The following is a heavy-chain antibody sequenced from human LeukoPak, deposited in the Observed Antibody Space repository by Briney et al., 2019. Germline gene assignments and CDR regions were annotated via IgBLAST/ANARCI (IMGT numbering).Heavy chain of an antibody. V-gene: IGHV3-23*01. CDR2: LSGDVGSV. J-gene: IGHJ4*02. Sequence: PGGSLRLSCAASGFTFSSYAMNWVRQAPGKGLEWVSSLSGDVGSVYYADSVRGRFTISRSNSNSTLYLQMNSLRAEDTAVYYCAKGNLMVRGVIHDYWGQGTLVTVSS. CDR1: GFTFSSYA. CDR3: AKGNLMVRGVIHDY. D-gene: IGHD3-10*01.